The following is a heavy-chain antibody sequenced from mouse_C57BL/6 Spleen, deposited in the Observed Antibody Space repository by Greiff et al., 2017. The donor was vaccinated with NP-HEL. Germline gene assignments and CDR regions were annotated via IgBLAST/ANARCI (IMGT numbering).Heavy chain of an antibody. V-gene: IGHV1-69*01. CDR3: AISTGAGFAY. CDR1: GYTFTSYW. Sequence: QVQLQQPGAELVMPGASVKLSCKASGYTFTSYWMHWVKQRPGQGLEWIGEIDPSDSYTTYNQKFKGKSTLTVAKSPSTAYMQLSSLSSEDSAFYYCAISTGAGFAYWGQGTLVTVSA. CDR2: IDPSDSYT. J-gene: IGHJ3*01. D-gene: IGHD4-1*02.